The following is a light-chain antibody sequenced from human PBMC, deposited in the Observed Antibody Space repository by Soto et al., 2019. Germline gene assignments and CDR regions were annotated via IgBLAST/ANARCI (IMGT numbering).Light chain of an antibody. V-gene: IGLV2-11*01. CDR3: CSYTGNYTFI. J-gene: IGLJ2*01. Sequence: QSALTQPRSVSGSPGQSVAISCTGTSSDVDGYNYVSWYQHPPGKAPKLLIYDVTKRPSGVPDRFSGSKSCNTASLTISGIQSEEEADDYGCSYTGNYTFIFGGGTKLTVL. CDR1: SSDVDGYNY. CDR2: DVT.